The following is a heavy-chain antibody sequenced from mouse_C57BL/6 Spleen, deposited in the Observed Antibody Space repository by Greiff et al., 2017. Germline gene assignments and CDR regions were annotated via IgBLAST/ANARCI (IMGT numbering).Heavy chain of an antibody. CDR2: IDPSDSYT. D-gene: IGHD1-1*01. Sequence: QVQLQQPGAELVKPGASVKLSCKASGYTFTSYWMQWVKQRPGQGLEWIGEIDPSDSYTNYNQKFKGKATLTVDTSSSTAYMQLSSLTSEDSAVYYCARGGSSYYWGQGTTLTVSS. CDR3: ARGGSSYY. J-gene: IGHJ2*01. V-gene: IGHV1-50*01. CDR1: GYTFTSYW.